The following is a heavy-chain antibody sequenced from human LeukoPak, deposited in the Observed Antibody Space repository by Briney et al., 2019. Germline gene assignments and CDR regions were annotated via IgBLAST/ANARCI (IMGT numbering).Heavy chain of an antibody. D-gene: IGHD3-22*01. CDR1: GFTFSSYA. CDR3: ARAPGTMIVVDY. CDR2: TSFDGSDN. J-gene: IGHJ4*02. V-gene: IGHV3-30*04. Sequence: PGGSLRLSCAAPGFTFSSYAMHWVRQAPGKGLRWVAVTSFDGSDNYYADSVKGRFTISRDNSKNTLYLQMNSLRPDDTAVYYCARAPGTMIVVDYWGQGTLVTVSS.